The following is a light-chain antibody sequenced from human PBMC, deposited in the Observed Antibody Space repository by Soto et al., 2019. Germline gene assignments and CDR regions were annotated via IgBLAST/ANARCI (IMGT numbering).Light chain of an antibody. CDR2: LGS. V-gene: IGKV2-28*01. Sequence: DIVMTQSPLSLPVTPGAPASISCRSSQSLLHSNGYNYLDWYLQKPGQSPQLVIYLGSNRASGVPDRFSGSGSGTDFTLKISRVEAEDVGVYYCMQALQTPYTFGQGTKLEIK. CDR3: MQALQTPYT. J-gene: IGKJ2*01. CDR1: QSLLHSNGYNY.